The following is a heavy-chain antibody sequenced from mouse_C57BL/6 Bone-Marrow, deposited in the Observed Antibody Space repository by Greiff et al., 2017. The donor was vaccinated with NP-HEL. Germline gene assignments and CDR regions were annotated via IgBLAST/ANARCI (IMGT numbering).Heavy chain of an antibody. Sequence: QVQLQQPGAELVMPGASVKLSCKASGYTFTSYWMHWVKQRPGQGLEWIGEIDPSDSYTNYNQKFKGKSTLTVDKSSSTAYMQLSSLTSEDSAVYYCAREGYYCGSGAWFAYWGQGTLVTVSA. CDR3: AREGYYCGSGAWFAY. J-gene: IGHJ3*01. CDR2: IDPSDSYT. D-gene: IGHD1-1*01. CDR1: GYTFTSYW. V-gene: IGHV1-69*01.